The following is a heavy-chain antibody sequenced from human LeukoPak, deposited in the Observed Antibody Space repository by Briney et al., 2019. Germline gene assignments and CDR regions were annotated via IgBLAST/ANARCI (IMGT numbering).Heavy chain of an antibody. D-gene: IGHD6-13*01. CDR2: IRYDGSNK. CDR1: GFTFSSYG. J-gene: IGHJ4*02. V-gene: IGHV3-30*02. CDR3: AKDSSGSSWYWDY. Sequence: GGSLRLSCAASGFTFSSYGMHWVRQAPGKGLEWVTFIRYDGSNKYYADSVKGRFTISRDNAKNTLYLQMNSLRTEDTPVYYCAKDSSGSSWYWDYWGQGTLVTVSS.